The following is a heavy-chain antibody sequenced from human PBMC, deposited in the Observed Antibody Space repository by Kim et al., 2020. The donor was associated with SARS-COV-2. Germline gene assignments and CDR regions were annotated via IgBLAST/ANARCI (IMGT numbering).Heavy chain of an antibody. J-gene: IGHJ4*02. CDR3: ARRVKDSSSGYGGGFDY. CDR1: GYSFTSYW. Sequence: GESLKISCKGSGYSFTSYWIGWVRQMPGKGLEWMGIIYPGDSDTRYSPSFRRQVTISADKSISTAYLQWSSLKASDTAIYYCARRVKDSSSGYGGGFDYWGQGTLVTVSS. CDR2: IYPGDSDT. V-gene: IGHV5-51*01. D-gene: IGHD6-13*01.